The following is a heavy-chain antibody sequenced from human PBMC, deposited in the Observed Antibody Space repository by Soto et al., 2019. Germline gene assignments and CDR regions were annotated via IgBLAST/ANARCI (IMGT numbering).Heavy chain of an antibody. CDR3: AKDIRASKDIVVVVAATLDY. CDR1: GFTFSSYA. V-gene: IGHV3-23*01. J-gene: IGHJ4*02. Sequence: GGSLRLSCAASGFTFSSYAMSWVRQAPGKGLEWVSAISGSGGSTYYADSVKGRFTISRDNSKNTLYLQMNSLRAEDTAVYDCAKDIRASKDIVVVVAATLDYWGQGTLVTVSS. CDR2: ISGSGGST. D-gene: IGHD2-15*01.